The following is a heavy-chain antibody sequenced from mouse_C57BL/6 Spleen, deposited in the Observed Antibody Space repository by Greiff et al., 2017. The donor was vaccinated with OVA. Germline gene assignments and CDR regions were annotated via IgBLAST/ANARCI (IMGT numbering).Heavy chain of an antibody. V-gene: IGHV5-17*01. CDR2: ISSGSSTI. D-gene: IGHD1-1*01. CDR3: ARPDYYGSSYDYYAMDY. J-gene: IGHJ4*01. Sequence: VQLQQSGGGLVKPGGSLKLSCAASGFTFSDYGMHWVRQAPEKGLEWVAYISSGSSTIYDADTVKGRFTISRDNAKNTLFLQMTSLRSEDTAMYYCARPDYYGSSYDYYAMDYWGQGTSVTVSS. CDR1: GFTFSDYG.